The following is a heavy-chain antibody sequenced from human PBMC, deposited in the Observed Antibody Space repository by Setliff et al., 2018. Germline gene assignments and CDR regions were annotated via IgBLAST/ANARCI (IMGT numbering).Heavy chain of an antibody. J-gene: IGHJ2*01. CDR1: GDSMSNGFYY. CDR2: VYTTGRT. V-gene: IGHV4-61*09. D-gene: IGHD2-21*02. Sequence: SETLSLTCTVSGDSMSNGFYYWSWMRQPAGRRLEWIGHVYTTGRTSYNPSLNNRVTIALDSSKNQFSLKFDSVTAADTAVYYCARGGAGCAGSVCYSPDWYFDLWGRGTLVTVSS. CDR3: ARGGAGCAGSVCYSPDWYFDL.